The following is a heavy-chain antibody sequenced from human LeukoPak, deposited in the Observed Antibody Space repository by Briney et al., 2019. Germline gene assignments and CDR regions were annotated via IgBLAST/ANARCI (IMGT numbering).Heavy chain of an antibody. CDR2: INAGNGNT. V-gene: IGHV1-3*01. J-gene: IGHJ4*02. CDR3: ARDLGYCSGGSCTELIY. Sequence: ASVKVSYKASGYTFTSYAMHWVRQAPGQRLEWMGWINAGNGNTKYSQKFQGRVTITRDTSASTAYMELSSLRSEDTAVYYCARDLGYCSGGSCTELIYWGQGTLVTVSS. CDR1: GYTFTSYA. D-gene: IGHD2-15*01.